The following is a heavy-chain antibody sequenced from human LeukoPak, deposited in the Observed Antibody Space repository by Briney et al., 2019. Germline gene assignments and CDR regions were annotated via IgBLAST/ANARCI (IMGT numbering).Heavy chain of an antibody. J-gene: IGHJ4*02. Sequence: GGSLRLSCAASGFTFSTYWLTWVRQAPGKGLEWVANVRQDGREIYYVDSVKGRFTISRDNAKNSQYLRMNSLRAEDTAVYYCATDYRGYFDYWGQGILVTVSS. CDR1: GFTFSTYW. CDR3: ATDYRGYFDY. CDR2: VRQDGREI. V-gene: IGHV3-7*01. D-gene: IGHD1-26*01.